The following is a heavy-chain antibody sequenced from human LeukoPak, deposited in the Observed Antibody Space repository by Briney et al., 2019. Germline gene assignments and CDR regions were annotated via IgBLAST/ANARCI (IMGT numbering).Heavy chain of an antibody. CDR3: AREMRVGATLDY. Sequence: ASVKVSCTASGYTFTDYYMHWVRQAPGQGLEWMGWINPKSGGANYAQKFQGRVTMTRDTSISTAYMELSRLRSDDTAVYHCAREMRVGATLDYWGQGTLVTVSS. CDR2: INPKSGGA. CDR1: GYTFTDYY. J-gene: IGHJ4*02. D-gene: IGHD1-26*01. V-gene: IGHV1-2*02.